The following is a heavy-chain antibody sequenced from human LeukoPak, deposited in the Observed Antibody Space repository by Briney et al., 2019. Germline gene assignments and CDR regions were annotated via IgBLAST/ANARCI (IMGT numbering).Heavy chain of an antibody. CDR1: RFNFRAHP. V-gene: IGHV3-48*01. CDR2: ICSSSSPI. D-gene: IGHD3-9*01. Sequence: SGSLRLSFSASRFNFRAHPKSWVLHEPSKGQDWVSYICSSSSPIYYADSVKGRFTISRDNSKNTLYLQMNSLRAEDTSFFFQAEDGIRDFDWLSNAFDIWGQGTMVTVSS. J-gene: IGHJ3*02. CDR3: AEDGIRDFDWLSNAFDI.